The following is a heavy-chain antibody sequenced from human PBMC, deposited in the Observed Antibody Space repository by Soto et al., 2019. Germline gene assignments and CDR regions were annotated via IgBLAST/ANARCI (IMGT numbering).Heavy chain of an antibody. D-gene: IGHD3-10*01. CDR2: IYYSGST. V-gene: IGHV4-61*05. CDR3: ARAMGYYAPGSHLDP. CDR1: GGSISSSSYY. Sequence: PSETLSLTCTVSGGSISSSSYYWGWLRQPPGKGLEWIGYIYYSGSTNYNPSLKSRVIISVDTSKNQFSLKLTSVTAADTAVYYCARAMGYYAPGSHLDPWGQGILVTVSS. J-gene: IGHJ5*02.